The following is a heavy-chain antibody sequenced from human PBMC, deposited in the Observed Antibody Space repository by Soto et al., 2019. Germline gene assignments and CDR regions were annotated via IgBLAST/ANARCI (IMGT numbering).Heavy chain of an antibody. CDR1: GFTFSSYG. D-gene: IGHD2-8*01. J-gene: IGHJ3*02. V-gene: IGHV3-30*18. CDR3: AKEDDAWTNGYFDM. CDR2: ISYDGSNK. Sequence: PGGSLRLSCAASGFTFSSYGMHWVRQAPGKGLEWVAVISYDGSNKYYADSVKGRFTISRDNSKNTLYVQMNSLRVEDTAIYYCAKEDDAWTNGYFDMWGQGTMVTVSS.